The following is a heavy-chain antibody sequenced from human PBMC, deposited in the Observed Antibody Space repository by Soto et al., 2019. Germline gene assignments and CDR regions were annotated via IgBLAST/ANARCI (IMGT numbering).Heavy chain of an antibody. CDR2: IKQDGSEK. V-gene: IGHV3-7*03. D-gene: IGHD4-17*01. CDR1: GFTFSSYW. Sequence: XGSLRLSCAASGFTFSSYWMSWVRQAPGKGLEWVANIKQDGSEKYYVDSVKGRFTISRDNAKNSLYLQMNSLRAEDTAVYYCARDQTTVVEYYFDYWGQGTLVTVSS. J-gene: IGHJ4*02. CDR3: ARDQTTVVEYYFDY.